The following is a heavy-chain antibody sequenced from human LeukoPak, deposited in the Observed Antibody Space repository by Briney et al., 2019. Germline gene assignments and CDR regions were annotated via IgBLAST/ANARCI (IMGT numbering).Heavy chain of an antibody. CDR2: IWYDGSNK. J-gene: IGHJ5*02. V-gene: IGHV3-33*01. Sequence: PGGSLRLSCAASGFTFSSYGMHWVRQAPGKGLEWVAVIWYDGSNKYYADSVKGRFTISRDNSKNTLYLQMNSLRAGDTAVYYCARDGIAAAGIGRFDPWGQGTLVTVSS. D-gene: IGHD6-13*01. CDR3: ARDGIAAAGIGRFDP. CDR1: GFTFSSYG.